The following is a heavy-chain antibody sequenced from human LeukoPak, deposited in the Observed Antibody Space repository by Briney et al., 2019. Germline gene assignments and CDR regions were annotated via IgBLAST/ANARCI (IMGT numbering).Heavy chain of an antibody. J-gene: IGHJ4*02. CDR1: GFTFSSYA. D-gene: IGHD3-22*01. Sequence: GGSLRLSCAASGFTFSSYAMRWVRQAPGKGLEWVSAISPSSGTFYADSVKGRFTISRDNSKNTLYLQMNSLRAEDTAVYYCARPQSSNGYYWPFDDWGQGTLVTVSS. V-gene: IGHV3-23*01. CDR2: ISPSSGT. CDR3: ARPQSSNGYYWPFDD.